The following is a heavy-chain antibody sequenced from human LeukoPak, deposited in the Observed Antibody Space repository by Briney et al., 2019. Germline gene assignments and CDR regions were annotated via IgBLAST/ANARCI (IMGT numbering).Heavy chain of an antibody. J-gene: IGHJ4*02. V-gene: IGHV4-34*01. CDR3: ARRDRGYSSGYNQLPFDY. CDR1: GGSFSGYY. D-gene: IGHD6-19*01. Sequence: PAETLSLTCAVYGGSFSGYYWSWLRQPPGKGLEWIGEINHCGSNNYHPSLKSRVTISVDTAKNQFSLKLSSVTAADTAVYYCARRDRGYSSGYNQLPFDYWGQGTLVTVSS. CDR2: INHCGSN.